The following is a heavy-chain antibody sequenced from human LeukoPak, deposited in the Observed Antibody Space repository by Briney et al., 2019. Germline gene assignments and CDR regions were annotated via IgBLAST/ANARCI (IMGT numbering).Heavy chain of an antibody. D-gene: IGHD6-19*01. Sequence: GWSLRLSRAASVFTFRSYAMHWVRQAPGKGLEWEAAISYDGSNKKYADSVKGRFTISRDNSKNTLYLQMNSLRAEDTAVYYCARGVRIAVAGNIDYWGQGTLVTVSS. CDR2: ISYDGSNK. CDR1: VFTFRSYA. J-gene: IGHJ4*02. V-gene: IGHV3-30*04. CDR3: ARGVRIAVAGNIDY.